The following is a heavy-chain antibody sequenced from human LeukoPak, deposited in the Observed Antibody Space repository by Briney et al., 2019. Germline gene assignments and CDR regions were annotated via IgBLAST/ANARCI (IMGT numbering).Heavy chain of an antibody. V-gene: IGHV3-23*01. CDR1: GFTFSSYA. CDR3: ARSITMVQGVIGDAFDI. D-gene: IGHD3-10*01. CDR2: ISGSGGST. Sequence: GGSLRLSCAASGFTFSSYAMSWVRHAPGKGLELVSAISGSGGSTYYADSVKGRFTISRDNSKNTLYLQMNSLRAEDTAVYYCARSITMVQGVIGDAFDIWGQGTMVTVSS. J-gene: IGHJ3*02.